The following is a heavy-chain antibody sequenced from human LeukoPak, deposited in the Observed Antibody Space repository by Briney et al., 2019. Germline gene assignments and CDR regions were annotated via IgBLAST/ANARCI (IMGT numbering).Heavy chain of an antibody. Sequence: GGSLRLSCAASGFTFSSYSMNWVRQAPGKGLEWVSSISISWTYIYYADSVKGRFTISKDNARNSLYLQMNSLRAEDTAVYYCARDSNPASWVTDAFDIWGQGTMVTASS. CDR2: ISISWTYI. CDR3: ARDSNPASWVTDAFDI. V-gene: IGHV3-21*01. D-gene: IGHD2-2*01. CDR1: GFTFSSYS. J-gene: IGHJ3*02.